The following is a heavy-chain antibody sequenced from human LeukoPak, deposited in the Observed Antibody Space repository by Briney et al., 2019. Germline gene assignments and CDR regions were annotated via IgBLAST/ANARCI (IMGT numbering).Heavy chain of an antibody. J-gene: IGHJ4*02. Sequence: GGSLRLSCVGLSNSFSRWMNWVRQAPGKGLEWVSYISSRNEAIYYADSVKGRFTISRDNAKNSLYLQMNSLRAEDTAVYYCARDLAWGGYWGQGTLVTVSS. D-gene: IGHD7-27*01. V-gene: IGHV3-48*01. CDR3: ARDLAWGGY. CDR1: SNSFSRW. CDR2: ISSRNEAI.